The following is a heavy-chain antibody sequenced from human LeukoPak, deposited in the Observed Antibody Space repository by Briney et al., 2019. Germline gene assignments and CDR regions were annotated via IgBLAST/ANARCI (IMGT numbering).Heavy chain of an antibody. CDR3: APRRVAADKGFDY. Sequence: GASVKVSCKGSGYTFTDYYMHWMRQAPGQGPEWVGWMNPNSGGTNYGQKFQGRVTMTRDTSITTAYMELSSQRSDDTAVYYCAPRRVAADKGFDYWGQGTLVTVSS. D-gene: IGHD6-19*01. CDR2: MNPNSGGT. V-gene: IGHV1-2*02. J-gene: IGHJ4*02. CDR1: GYTFTDYY.